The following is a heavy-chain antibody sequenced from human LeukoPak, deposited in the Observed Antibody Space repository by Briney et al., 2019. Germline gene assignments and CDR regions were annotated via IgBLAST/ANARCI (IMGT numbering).Heavy chain of an antibody. CDR2: IIAIFGTA. Sequence: SVKVSCKDSGDTFSSSVTSWVRQAPGQGLEWMGGIIAIFGTANYAQKFQGRVTITANESTGTAYMELSSLRSEDTAVYYCARDRASGIGWYSDGFDMWGQGTIVTVSS. CDR1: GDTFSSSV. CDR3: ARDRASGIGWYSDGFDM. J-gene: IGHJ3*02. V-gene: IGHV1-69*13. D-gene: IGHD6-19*01.